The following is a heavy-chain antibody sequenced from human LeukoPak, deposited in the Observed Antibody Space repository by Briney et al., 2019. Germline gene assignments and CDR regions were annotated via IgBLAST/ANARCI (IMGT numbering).Heavy chain of an antibody. CDR1: GGSISSYY. Sequence: PSETLSLPCTVSGGSISSYYWSWIRQPAGKGLEWIGRIYTSGSTNYNPSLKSRVTMSVDTSKNQFSLKLSSVTAADTAVYYCARDYDYYDSDGFFDYWGQGTLVTVSS. CDR2: IYTSGST. J-gene: IGHJ4*02. D-gene: IGHD3-22*01. CDR3: ARDYDYYDSDGFFDY. V-gene: IGHV4-4*07.